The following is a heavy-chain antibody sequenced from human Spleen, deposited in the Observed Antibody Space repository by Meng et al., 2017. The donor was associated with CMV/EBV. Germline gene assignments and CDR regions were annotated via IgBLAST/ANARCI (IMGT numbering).Heavy chain of an antibody. D-gene: IGHD3-3*01. CDR2: MDPNNGKT. CDR1: GYTFIRND. J-gene: IGHJ4*02. CDR3: MRGIFGGVPAA. V-gene: IGHV1-8*01. Sequence: ASVKVSCKAYGYTFIRNDIHWVRQATGQGLEWMGWMDPNNGKTGNVQRFQGRVTMTRDTSISTAYMELSSLTSEDTAVYYCMRGIFGGVPAAWGQGTLVTVSS.